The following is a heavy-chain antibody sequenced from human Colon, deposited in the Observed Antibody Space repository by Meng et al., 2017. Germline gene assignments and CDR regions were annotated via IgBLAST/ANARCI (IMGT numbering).Heavy chain of an antibody. V-gene: IGHV4-30-2*06. D-gene: IGHD3-16*01. J-gene: IGHJ4*02. Sequence: QLQLQEPGSRLVKHPQTLSLTCAVSGDSDTTPLSSWSWFRQSPGKGLEWIGNIYDNGYTYYSPSLRSRVTISVDRSNNQFSLNLNSVTAADTAVYFCARGYRGSTYFAYWGQGILVTVSS. CDR2: IYDNGYT. CDR1: GDSDTTPLSS. CDR3: ARGYRGSTYFAY.